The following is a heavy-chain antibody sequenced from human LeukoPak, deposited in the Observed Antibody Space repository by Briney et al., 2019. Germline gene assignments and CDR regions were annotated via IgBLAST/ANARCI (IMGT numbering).Heavy chain of an antibody. V-gene: IGHV3-23*01. CDR3: ARISRNSYGGYGY. D-gene: IGHD5-18*01. Sequence: GGSLTLFWPPAGFIVGSYAMSWVRQAPGKGLEWVAAIGGSGDSTYYADSVEGRFTISRDNSKNTLYLQMNRLRAEDTAVYYWARISRNSYGGYGYWGQGTLVTVSS. CDR1: GFIVGSYA. J-gene: IGHJ4*02. CDR2: IGGSGDST.